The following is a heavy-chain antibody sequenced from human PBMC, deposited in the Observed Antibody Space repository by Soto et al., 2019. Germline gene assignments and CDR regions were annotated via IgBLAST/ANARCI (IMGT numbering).Heavy chain of an antibody. Sequence: LSLTCAASGFTFSSYGMHWVRQAPGKGLEWVAVISYDGSNKYYADSVKGRFTISRDNSKNTLYLQMNSLRAEDTAVYYCAKDLGQLGIFDYWGQGTLVTVSS. J-gene: IGHJ4*02. CDR1: GFTFSSYG. D-gene: IGHD7-27*01. CDR2: ISYDGSNK. CDR3: AKDLGQLGIFDY. V-gene: IGHV3-30*18.